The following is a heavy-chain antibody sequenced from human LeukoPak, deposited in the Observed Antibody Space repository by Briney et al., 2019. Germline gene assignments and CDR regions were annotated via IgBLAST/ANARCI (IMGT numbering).Heavy chain of an antibody. CDR2: VNDRGTT. CDR1: GDSFSGYY. CDR3: ATRRGGPYPYYFDH. Sequence: SETLSLTRAVYGDSFSGYYWSWIRQSPGTGLEWIGEVNDRGTTNYNPNLKSRVTIPVVTSSNQFSLKLTSVTAADTALYFCATRRGGPYPYYFDHWDQGALVTVSS. J-gene: IGHJ4*02. D-gene: IGHD2-15*01. V-gene: IGHV4-34*01.